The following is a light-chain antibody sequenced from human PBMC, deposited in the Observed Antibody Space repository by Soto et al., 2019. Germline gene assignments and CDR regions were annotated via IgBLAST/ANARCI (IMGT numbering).Light chain of an antibody. CDR3: MSYVGGNSVA. CDR1: DNDVGRYDY. Sequence: QSALTQPPSASGSPGMSVTLSCSGTDNDVGRYDYVSWYQQHPGKAHKLLIYEVSKRPSGVPDRFSASKSGNTASLTVSGRQGEDEADYYCMSYVGGNSVAFGGGTKLTVL. CDR2: EVS. V-gene: IGLV2-8*01. J-gene: IGLJ2*01.